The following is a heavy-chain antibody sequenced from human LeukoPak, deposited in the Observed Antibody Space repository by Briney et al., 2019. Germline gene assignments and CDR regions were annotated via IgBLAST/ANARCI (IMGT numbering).Heavy chain of an antibody. D-gene: IGHD6-13*01. CDR2: ISGSGGST. V-gene: IGHV3-23*01. Sequence: PGGSLRLSCAASRFTFSSYAMSWVRQAPGKGLEWVSAISGSGGSTYYADSVKGRFTISRDNSKNTLYLQMNSLRAEDTAVYYCAKDFHQQLAIPDYWGQGTLVTVSS. CDR1: RFTFSSYA. CDR3: AKDFHQQLAIPDY. J-gene: IGHJ4*02.